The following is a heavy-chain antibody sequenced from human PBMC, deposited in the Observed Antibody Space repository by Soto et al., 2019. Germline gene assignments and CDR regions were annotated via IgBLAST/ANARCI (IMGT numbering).Heavy chain of an antibody. CDR2: IYYSGST. Sequence: PSETLSLTCTVSGASLSTSYWSWIRQPPGKGLEWIGYIYYSGSTKYNPSLESRVTISVDTSKNQFFLKLSSVTAADMAVYYCARGYDFWSGYPHLFDYWGQGTPVTVSS. J-gene: IGHJ4*02. D-gene: IGHD3-3*01. V-gene: IGHV4-59*01. CDR3: ARGYDFWSGYPHLFDY. CDR1: GASLSTSY.